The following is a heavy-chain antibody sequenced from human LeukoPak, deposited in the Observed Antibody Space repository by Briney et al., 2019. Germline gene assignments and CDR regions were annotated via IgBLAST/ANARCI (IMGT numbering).Heavy chain of an antibody. CDR3: ARVLSYWYFDL. J-gene: IGHJ2*01. CDR1: GGSISGLY. CDR2: IYTSGTT. V-gene: IGHV4-4*07. Sequence: SETLSLTCTVSGGSISGLYWTWIRQPPGKGLEWIGRIYTSGTTNYNHSLKGRVTMSVDTSKNQFSLKLTSVTAADTAVYYCARVLSYWYFDLWGRSTLVTVSS.